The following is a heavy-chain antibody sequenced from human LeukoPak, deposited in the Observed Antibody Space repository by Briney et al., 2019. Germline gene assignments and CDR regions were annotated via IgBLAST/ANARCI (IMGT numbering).Heavy chain of an antibody. CDR3: ARDAQFTVVVPAAKLNYMDV. D-gene: IGHD2-2*01. Sequence: ASVKVSCKASGYIFTGYYMHWVRQAPGQGLEWMGWINPNNGGTKNAQKFEGRVIMTRDTSSTVYLEVRRLRSDDTAIYFCARDAQFTVVVPAAKLNYMDVWGTGTTVTVSS. CDR1: GYIFTGYY. J-gene: IGHJ6*03. CDR2: INPNNGGT. V-gene: IGHV1-2*02.